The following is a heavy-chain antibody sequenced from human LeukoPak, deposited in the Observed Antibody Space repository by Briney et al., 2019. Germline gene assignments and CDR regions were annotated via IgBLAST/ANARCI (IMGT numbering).Heavy chain of an antibody. Sequence: SVQVPCKASGGTFSSYAISWVRQAPGQGLEWMGGIIPIFGTANYAQKFQGRVTITTDESTSTAYMELSSLRSADTAVYYCARDLLGPSDYWGQGTLVTVSS. CDR1: GGTFSSYA. V-gene: IGHV1-69*05. D-gene: IGHD2-15*01. CDR3: ARDLLGPSDY. CDR2: IIPIFGTA. J-gene: IGHJ4*02.